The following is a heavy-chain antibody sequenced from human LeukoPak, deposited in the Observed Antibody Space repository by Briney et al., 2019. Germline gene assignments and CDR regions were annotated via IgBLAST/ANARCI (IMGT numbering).Heavy chain of an antibody. J-gene: IGHJ4*02. CDR1: GYTFTGYY. CDR3: ASWDWNPNYYFDY. D-gene: IGHD1-1*01. CDR2: INPNSGGT. V-gene: IGHV1-2*06. Sequence: ASVKVSCKPSGYTFTGYYMHWVRQAPGQGLEWMGRINPNSGGTNYAQKFQGRVTMTRDTSITTAYMELSSLRSDDTAVYYCASWDWNPNYYFDYWGQGTLATVSS.